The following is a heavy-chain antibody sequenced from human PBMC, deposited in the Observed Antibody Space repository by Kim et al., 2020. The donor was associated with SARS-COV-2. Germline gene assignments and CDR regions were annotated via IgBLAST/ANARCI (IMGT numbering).Heavy chain of an antibody. V-gene: IGHV4-34*01. CDR2: INHSGST. CDR1: GGSFSGYY. J-gene: IGHJ4*02. Sequence: SETLSLTCAVYGGSFSGYYWSWIRQPPGKGLEWIGEINHSGSTNYNPSLKSRVTISVDTSKNQFSLKLSSVTAADTAVYYCAKLPGRMATTPYLRFDYWGQGTLVTVSS. CDR3: AKLPGRMATTPYLRFDY. D-gene: IGHD5-12*01.